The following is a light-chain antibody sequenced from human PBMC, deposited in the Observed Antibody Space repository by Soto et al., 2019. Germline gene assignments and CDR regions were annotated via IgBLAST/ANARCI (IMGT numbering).Light chain of an antibody. Sequence: DIQMTQSPSTLSASVGDRVTITCRASQTISRWLAWYHQRPGKAPNLLIYQASTLESGVSSRFSGSGSGTEFTLTISSLQPDDFATYYCQHYGSSALYTFGQGTKLEIK. CDR1: QTISRW. J-gene: IGKJ2*01. CDR3: QHYGSSALYT. V-gene: IGKV1-5*03. CDR2: QAS.